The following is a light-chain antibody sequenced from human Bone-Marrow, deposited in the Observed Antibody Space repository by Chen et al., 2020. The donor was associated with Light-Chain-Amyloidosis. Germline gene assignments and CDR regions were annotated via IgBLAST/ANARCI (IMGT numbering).Light chain of an antibody. J-gene: IGLJ3*02. V-gene: IGLV7-43*01. Sequence: QTVVTQEPSLTVSPGGTVTLTWASSTGAVTSGYYPNWFQQKPGQAPRALIYSTDNKRSWTPDRFSGSLLGGKAALTLSGVLPEDEAEYYCLLYYAGAWVFGGGTKLTVL. CDR1: TGAVTSGYY. CDR2: STD. CDR3: LLYYAGAWV.